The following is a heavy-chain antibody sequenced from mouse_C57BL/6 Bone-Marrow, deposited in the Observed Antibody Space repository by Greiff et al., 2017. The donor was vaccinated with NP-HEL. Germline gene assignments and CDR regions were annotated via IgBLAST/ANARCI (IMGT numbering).Heavy chain of an antibody. CDR3: ARESHWYFDV. CDR2: ISRGSSTI. CDR1: GFTFSDYG. Sequence: EVKLMESGGGLVKPGGSLKLSCADSGFTFSDYGMHWVRQAPEQGLEWVAYISRGSSTIYYADTVKGRFTISRDNATNTLFLQMTSLRSEDTAMYYCARESHWYFDVWGTGTTVTVSS. V-gene: IGHV5-17*01. J-gene: IGHJ1*03.